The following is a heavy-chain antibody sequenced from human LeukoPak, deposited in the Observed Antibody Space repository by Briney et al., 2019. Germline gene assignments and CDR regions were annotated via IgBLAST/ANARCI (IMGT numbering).Heavy chain of an antibody. D-gene: IGHD3-22*01. CDR1: GFTFSGYA. CDR3: AKDSSGYYKPIDC. Sequence: GGSLRLSCTASGFTFSGYAMNWVRQAPGKGLEWVSAISGSGSGTYYADSVKGRFTISRDNSKNTLSLQMSSLRAEDTAVYYCAKDSSGYYKPIDCWGQGTLVTVSS. J-gene: IGHJ4*02. CDR2: ISGSGSGT. V-gene: IGHV3-23*01.